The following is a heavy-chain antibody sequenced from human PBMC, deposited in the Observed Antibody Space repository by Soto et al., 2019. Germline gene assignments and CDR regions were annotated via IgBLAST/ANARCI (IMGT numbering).Heavy chain of an antibody. V-gene: IGHV4-61*01. J-gene: IGHJ2*01. CDR2: VYYTGVS. D-gene: IGHD6-25*01. CDR3: ARVLDSSGYFDL. CDR1: GGSLNTDSSY. Sequence: QVKLEESGPGLVKPSETLSLTCTVSGGSLNTDSSYWTWVRQPPGGGLEYLGYVYYTGVSNYNPSLKMRVTISLDMSKSQFFLTLSAVTPADTATYYCARVLDSSGYFDLWGRGTLVTVSS.